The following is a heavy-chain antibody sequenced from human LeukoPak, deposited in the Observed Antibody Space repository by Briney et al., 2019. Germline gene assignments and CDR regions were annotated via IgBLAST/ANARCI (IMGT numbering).Heavy chain of an antibody. V-gene: IGHV4-39*01. Sequence: SATLSLTCTVSGGSITSSNYYWGWIRQSPEKGLDWIGSISNNSTTFYNSSLRSRVTISVDTSLNQFSLKLSSMAASYRAVYYCARQSSSSSGVFAFDIWGQGTMVSVSA. D-gene: IGHD6-6*01. J-gene: IGHJ3*02. CDR2: ISNNSTT. CDR1: GGSITSSNYY. CDR3: ARQSSSSSGVFAFDI.